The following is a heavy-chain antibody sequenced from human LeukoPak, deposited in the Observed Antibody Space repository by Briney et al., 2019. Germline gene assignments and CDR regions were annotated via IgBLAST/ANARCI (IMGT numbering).Heavy chain of an antibody. CDR1: GGTFSSYA. CDR2: IIPIFGTA. Sequence: SVKVSCKASGGTFSSYAISWVRQAPGQGLEWMGGIIPIFGTANYAQKFQGRVTITADESTSTAYMELSSLRSEDTAVYYCATEYCTNGVCLYYFDYWGQGTLVTVSS. D-gene: IGHD2-8*01. J-gene: IGHJ4*02. V-gene: IGHV1-69*13. CDR3: ATEYCTNGVCLYYFDY.